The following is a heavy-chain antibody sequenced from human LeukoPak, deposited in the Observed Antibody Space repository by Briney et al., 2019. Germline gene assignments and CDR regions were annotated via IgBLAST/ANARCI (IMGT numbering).Heavy chain of an antibody. CDR3: ARRTNSSSPNDY. J-gene: IGHJ4*02. D-gene: IGHD6-13*01. V-gene: IGHV1-2*02. CDR2: INPNSGGT. CDR1: GYTFANYY. Sequence: ASVKVSCKASGYTFANYYMHWVRQAPGQGLEWMGWINPNSGGTNYAQNFQGRVTMTRDTSISTAYMELSRLRSDDTAVYYCARRTNSSSPNDYWVQGTLVTVSS.